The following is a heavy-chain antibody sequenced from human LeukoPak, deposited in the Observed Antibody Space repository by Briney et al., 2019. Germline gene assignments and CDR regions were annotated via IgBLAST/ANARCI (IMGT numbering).Heavy chain of an antibody. CDR3: AKGRGWEASYYYYYMDV. Sequence: GGSLRLSCAASGFTFSHYGMHWVRQAPGKGLEWVAFIRYDGSNKSYGDSVKGRFTISRDNSKNTLYLQMNSLRAEDTAVYYCAKGRGWEASYYYYYMDVWGKGTTVTISS. CDR2: IRYDGSNK. CDR1: GFTFSHYG. J-gene: IGHJ6*03. D-gene: IGHD1-26*01. V-gene: IGHV3-30*02.